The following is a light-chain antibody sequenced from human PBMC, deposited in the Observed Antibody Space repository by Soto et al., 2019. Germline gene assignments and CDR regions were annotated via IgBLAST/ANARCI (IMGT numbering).Light chain of an antibody. CDR1: NSDVGGHNS. CDR3: SSYTTDSTV. CDR2: DVS. Sequence: QSALTQPASVSGSPGQSITISCTGTNSDVGGHNSVSWYQQHPGKAPKLILYDVSDRPSGVSNRFSGSKSGNTASLTISGLQAEDEADYYCSSYTTDSTVFGGGTKLTVL. V-gene: IGLV2-14*03. J-gene: IGLJ3*02.